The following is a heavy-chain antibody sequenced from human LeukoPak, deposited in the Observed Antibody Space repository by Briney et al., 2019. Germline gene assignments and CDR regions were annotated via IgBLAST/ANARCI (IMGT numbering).Heavy chain of an antibody. V-gene: IGHV4-59*11. CDR3: ARDVGAIYYHYYMDV. J-gene: IGHJ6*03. CDR1: GGSISSHH. CDR2: IYHSVNT. Sequence: SETLSLTCAVSGGSISSHHWRWIRQPPGKELEWIGFIYHSVNTNYNPSLKSRVTISVDTSKNQFSLKLSSVTAADTAVYYCARDVGAIYYHYYMDVWGKGTTVTVSS. D-gene: IGHD3-16*01.